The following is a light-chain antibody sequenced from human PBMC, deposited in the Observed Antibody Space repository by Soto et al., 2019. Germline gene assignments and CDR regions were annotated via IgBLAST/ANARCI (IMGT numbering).Light chain of an antibody. V-gene: IGKV2-28*01. CDR3: MQVRQNPLT. CDR1: QSLLHSNGNTY. Sequence: DIVVTQSPHSLPVTPGEPASISCRSSQSLLHSNGNTYLDWYLQKPGQSPQLLIYLGSNRASGVPDRFSGSGSGTDYTLRISRVEAEDVEVYYCMQVRQNPLTFGGGNKVEI. J-gene: IGKJ4*01. CDR2: LGS.